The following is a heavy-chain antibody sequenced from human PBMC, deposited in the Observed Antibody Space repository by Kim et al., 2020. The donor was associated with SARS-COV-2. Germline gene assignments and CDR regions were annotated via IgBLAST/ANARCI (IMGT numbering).Heavy chain of an antibody. D-gene: IGHD5-12*01. CDR2: IIPIFGTA. J-gene: IGHJ2*01. V-gene: IGHV1-69*13. Sequence: SVKVSCKASGGTFSSYAISWVRQAPGQGLEWMGGIIPIFGTANYAQKFQGRVTITADESTSTAYMELSSLRSEDTAVYYCARVLLKRGYSLNGWYFDLWGRGTLVTVSS. CDR1: GGTFSSYA. CDR3: ARVLLKRGYSLNGWYFDL.